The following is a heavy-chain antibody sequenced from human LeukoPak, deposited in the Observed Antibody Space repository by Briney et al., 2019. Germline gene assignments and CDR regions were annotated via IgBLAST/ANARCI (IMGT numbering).Heavy chain of an antibody. D-gene: IGHD3-22*01. CDR1: GFTFSSYS. V-gene: IGHV3-48*01. CDR2: ISSSSSTI. Sequence: GGSLRLSCAASGFTFSSYSMNWVRQAPGKGLEWVSYISSSSSTIYYADSVKGRFTISRDNSKNTLYLQMNSLRAEDTAVYYCARGEARYYDSSGYYYQVDYYYYGMDVWGQGTTVTVSS. CDR3: ARGEARYYDSSGYYYQVDYYYYGMDV. J-gene: IGHJ6*02.